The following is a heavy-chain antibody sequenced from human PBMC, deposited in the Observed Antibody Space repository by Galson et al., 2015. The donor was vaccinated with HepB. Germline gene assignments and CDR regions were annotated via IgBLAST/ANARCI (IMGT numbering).Heavy chain of an antibody. CDR2: IIPIFGTA. CDR1: GGTFSSYA. CDR3: TRGERHLGEY. V-gene: IGHV1-69*05. J-gene: IGHJ4*02. Sequence: SVKVSCKASGGTFSSYAISWVRQAPGQGLEWMGGIIPIFGTANYAQKFQGRVSMTRDTSTSTAYMELSSLRSEDTAVYYCTRGERHLGEYWGQGTLVTVSS.